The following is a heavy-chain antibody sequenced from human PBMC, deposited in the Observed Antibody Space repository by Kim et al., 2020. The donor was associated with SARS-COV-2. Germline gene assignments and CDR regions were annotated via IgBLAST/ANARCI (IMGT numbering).Heavy chain of an antibody. CDR2: INPNSGGT. J-gene: IGHJ4*02. CDR1: GYTFTGYY. Sequence: ASVKVSCKASGYTFTGYYMHWVRQAPGQGLEWMGRINPNSGGTNYAQKFQGRVTMTRDTSIRPPYMDLSRLGPDDPAVSYFATLSGNGVTYWGRGTL. V-gene: IGHV1-2*06. D-gene: IGHD2-8*01. CDR3: ATLSGNGVTY.